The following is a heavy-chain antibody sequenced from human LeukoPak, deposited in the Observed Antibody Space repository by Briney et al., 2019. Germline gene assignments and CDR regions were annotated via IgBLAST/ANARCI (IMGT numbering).Heavy chain of an antibody. J-gene: IGHJ5*02. CDR1: GYSISSGYY. CDR2: IYHSGST. V-gene: IGHV4-38-2*02. Sequence: SETLSLTCTVSGYSISSGYYWGWIRQPPGKGLEWIGSIYHSGSTYHNPSLKSRVTISVDTSKNQFSLKLSSVTAADTAVYYCARLPDPWGQGTLVTVSS. CDR3: ARLPDP.